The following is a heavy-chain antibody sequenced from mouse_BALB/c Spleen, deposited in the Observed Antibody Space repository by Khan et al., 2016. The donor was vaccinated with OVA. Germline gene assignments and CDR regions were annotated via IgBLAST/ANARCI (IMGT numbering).Heavy chain of an antibody. V-gene: IGHV2-3*01. D-gene: IGHD1-1*01. CDR3: AKFTPDYYSMDD. Sequence: QVQLKQSGPGLVAPSQSLSITCSISGFSLTSYGVNWVRQPPGKGLEWLGVIWGDGSTNYHSTLKSRLIITKDNSKRQVFLTLNSLQTDDTATYYCAKFTPDYYSMDDWGKGTSVTVSS. CDR2: IWGDGST. J-gene: IGHJ4*01. CDR1: GFSLTSYG.